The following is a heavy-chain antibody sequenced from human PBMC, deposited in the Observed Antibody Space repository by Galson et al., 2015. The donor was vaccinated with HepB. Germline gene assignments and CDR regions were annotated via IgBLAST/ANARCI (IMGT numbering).Heavy chain of an antibody. CDR2: IRSKAYGGTT. Sequence: SLRLSCAASGFTFGDYAMSWVRQAPGKGLEWVGFIRSKAYGGTTEYAASVKGRFIISRDDSKSIAYLQMNSLKTEDTAVYYCTRDPGRLGVFDFDYWGQGTLVTVSS. D-gene: IGHD3-16*01. V-gene: IGHV3-49*04. CDR3: TRDPGRLGVFDFDY. CDR1: GFTFGDYA. J-gene: IGHJ4*02.